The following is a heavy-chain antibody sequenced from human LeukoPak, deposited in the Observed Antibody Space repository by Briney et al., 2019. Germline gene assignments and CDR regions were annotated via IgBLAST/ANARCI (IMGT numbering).Heavy chain of an antibody. Sequence: GGSLRLSCAASGFTFSSYSMNWVRQAPGKGLEWVSSISSSSSYIYYADSVKGRFTISRDNATNSLYLQMNSLRAEDTAVYYCARDSSTTVDYWGQGTLVTVSS. CDR3: ARDSSTTVDY. CDR2: ISSSSSYI. J-gene: IGHJ4*02. CDR1: GFTFSSYS. D-gene: IGHD1-1*01. V-gene: IGHV3-21*01.